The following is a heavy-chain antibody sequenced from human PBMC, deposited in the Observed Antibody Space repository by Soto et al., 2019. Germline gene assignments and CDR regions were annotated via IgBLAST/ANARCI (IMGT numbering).Heavy chain of an antibody. CDR2: ISSSGSTI. V-gene: IGHV3-11*01. CDR3: ACHGSSSVWYYYMDV. D-gene: IGHD6-6*01. J-gene: IGHJ6*03. Sequence: GGSLRLSCAASGFTFSDYYMSWIRQAPGKGLEWVSYISSSGSTIYYADSVKGRFTISRDNAKNSLYLQMNSLRAEDTAVYYCACHGSSSVWYYYMDVWGKGTTVTVSS. CDR1: GFTFSDYY.